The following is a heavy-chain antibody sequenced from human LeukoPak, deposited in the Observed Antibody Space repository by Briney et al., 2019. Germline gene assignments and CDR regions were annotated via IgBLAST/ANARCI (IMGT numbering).Heavy chain of an antibody. V-gene: IGHV1-46*01. Sequence: GASVKVSCKASGYTFTSYYMHWVRQAPGQGLEWMGIINPSGGSTSYAQKFQGRVTMTRDTSTSTVYMELSSLRSEDTAVYYCASGGVGSAGTSYYFDYWGQGTLVTVSS. CDR1: GYTFTSYY. J-gene: IGHJ4*02. CDR3: ASGGVGSAGTSYYFDY. D-gene: IGHD1-7*01. CDR2: INPSGGST.